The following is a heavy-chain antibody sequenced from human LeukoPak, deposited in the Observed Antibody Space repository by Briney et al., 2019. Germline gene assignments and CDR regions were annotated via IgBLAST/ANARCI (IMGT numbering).Heavy chain of an antibody. Sequence: ASVKVSCKASGYTFTSYGISWVRQAPGQGLEWMGWISAYNGNTNYAQKLQGRVTMTTDTSTSTAYMELRSLRSDDTAMYYCARSDGENWNDAGGWYFDLWGRGTLVTVSS. CDR3: ARSDGENWNDAGGWYFDL. CDR1: GYTFTSYG. V-gene: IGHV1-18*01. J-gene: IGHJ2*01. CDR2: ISAYNGNT. D-gene: IGHD1-1*01.